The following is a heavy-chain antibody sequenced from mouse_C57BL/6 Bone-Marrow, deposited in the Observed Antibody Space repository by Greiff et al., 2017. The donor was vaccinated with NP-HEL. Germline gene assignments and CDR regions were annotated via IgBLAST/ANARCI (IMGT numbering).Heavy chain of an antibody. CDR2: ISNGGGST. V-gene: IGHV5-12*01. CDR3: ARHSNYDAMDY. D-gene: IGHD2-5*01. Sequence: EVQRVESGGGLVQPGGSLKLSCAASGFTFSDYYMYWVRQTPEKRLEWVAYISNGGGSTYYPDTVKGRFTISRDNAKNTLYLQMGRLKSEDTAMYYCARHSNYDAMDYWGQGTSVTVSS. CDR1: GFTFSDYY. J-gene: IGHJ4*01.